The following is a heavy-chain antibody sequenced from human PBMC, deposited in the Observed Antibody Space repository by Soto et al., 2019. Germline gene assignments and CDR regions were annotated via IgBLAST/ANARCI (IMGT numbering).Heavy chain of an antibody. CDR1: GFTFSSYA. J-gene: IGHJ4*02. V-gene: IGHV3-23*01. CDR2: ISGSGGST. D-gene: IGHD3-10*01. CDR3: AKASGWFGEFDY. Sequence: EVQLLESGGGLVQPGGSLRLSCAASGFTFSSYAMSWVRQAPGKGLEWVSAISGSGGSTYYADSVKGRFTISRDNYKNTLYLQMNGLRAEDTAVYYCAKASGWFGEFDYWGQGTLVTVSS.